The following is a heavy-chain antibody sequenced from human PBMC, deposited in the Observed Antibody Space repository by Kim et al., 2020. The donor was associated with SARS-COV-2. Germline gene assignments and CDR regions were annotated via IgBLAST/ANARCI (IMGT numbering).Heavy chain of an antibody. D-gene: IGHD3-3*01. CDR3: ASAPPATIFRGVTP. CDR1: GGSISSYY. Sequence: SETLSLTCTVSGGSISSYYWSWIRQPPGKGLEWIGHIYTSGSTNYNPSLKSRVTISVDTSKNQFSLKLSSVTAADTAVYYCASAPPATIFRGVTPWG. CDR2: IYTSGST. V-gene: IGHV4-59*13. J-gene: IGHJ5*02.